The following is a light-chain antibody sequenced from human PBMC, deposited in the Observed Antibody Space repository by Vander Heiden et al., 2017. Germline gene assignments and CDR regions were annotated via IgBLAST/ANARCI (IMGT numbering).Light chain of an antibody. CDR1: QSVSSSY. Sequence: EIVLTQSPSTLSLSPGERATLSCRASQSVSSSYLAWYQQKPGQAPRLIIYGASSRDNGITDRFSGSGYAKDFTLTSSRREYEDFAVYYGQQDCSSRTFGQGTKVEIK. J-gene: IGKJ1*01. CDR3: QQDCSSRT. V-gene: IGKV3-20*01. CDR2: GAS.